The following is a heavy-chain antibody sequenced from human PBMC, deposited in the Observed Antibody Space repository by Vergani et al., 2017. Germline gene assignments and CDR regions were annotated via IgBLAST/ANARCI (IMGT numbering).Heavy chain of an antibody. CDR3: TIPRPTGDLYYYGMDV. V-gene: IGHV3-73*01. D-gene: IGHD7-27*01. CDR1: GFTFSGSA. J-gene: IGHJ6*02. CDR2: IRSKANSYAT. Sequence: EVQLVESGGGLVQPGGSLKLSCAASGFTFSGSAMHWVRQASGKGLEWVGRIRSKANSYATAYAASVKGRFTISRDDSKNTAYLQMNSLKTEDTSVYYCTIPRPTGDLYYYGMDVWGQGTTVTVSS.